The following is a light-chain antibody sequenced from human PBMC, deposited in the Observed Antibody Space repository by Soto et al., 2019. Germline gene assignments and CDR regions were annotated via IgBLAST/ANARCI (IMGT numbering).Light chain of an antibody. V-gene: IGLV1-44*01. CDR3: QSYDNSLSALV. CDR1: SSNIGVNT. CDR2: TNN. J-gene: IGLJ1*01. Sequence: QSVLTQPPSASGTPGQGVTISCSGGSSNIGVNTVNWYQQLPGMAPKLLIHTNNQRPSGVPDRFSGSKSGTSASLAISRLQSEDEADYYCQSYDNSLSALVFGTGTKLTVL.